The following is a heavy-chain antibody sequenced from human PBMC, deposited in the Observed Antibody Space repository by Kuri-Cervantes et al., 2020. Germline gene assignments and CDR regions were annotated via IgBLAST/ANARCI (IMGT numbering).Heavy chain of an antibody. CDR1: GYTFTSNG. CDR2: INPNSGGT. J-gene: IGHJ4*02. V-gene: IGHV1-2*02. CDR3: ARAQGRLYDFWSGSLFDY. D-gene: IGHD3-3*01. Sequence: ASVKVSCKASGYTFTSNGISWVRQAPGQGLEWMGWINPNSGGTNYAQKFQGRVTMTRDTSISTAYMELSRLRSDDTAVYYCARAQGRLYDFWSGSLFDYWGQGTLVTVSS.